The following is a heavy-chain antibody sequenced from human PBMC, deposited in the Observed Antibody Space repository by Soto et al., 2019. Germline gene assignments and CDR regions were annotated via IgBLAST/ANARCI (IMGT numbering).Heavy chain of an antibody. V-gene: IGHV1-18*01. Sequence: ASVKVSCKASGYTFTNYGFTWVRQAPGQGLEWMGWISAYNGNTNYAQKVQGRVTMTTDTPTSTAYMELKSLQSDDTAVYYCARTYCTNGVCYSTEFDFWGQGTLVTVSS. J-gene: IGHJ4*02. CDR2: ISAYNGNT. CDR1: GYTFTNYG. CDR3: ARTYCTNGVCYSTEFDF. D-gene: IGHD2-8*01.